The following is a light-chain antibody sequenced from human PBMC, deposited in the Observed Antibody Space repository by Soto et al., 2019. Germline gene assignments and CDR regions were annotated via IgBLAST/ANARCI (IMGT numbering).Light chain of an antibody. Sequence: DIVMTQSPDSLAVSLGERATINCKSSQSVLYSSNNKKYLAWYQQKPGQPPKLLIYWASIRESGVPDRFSGSGSGTDFTLTISSLQAEDVAVYYCQQYDSTPRTFGQGTKVEIK. V-gene: IGKV4-1*01. CDR3: QQYDSTPRT. J-gene: IGKJ1*01. CDR2: WAS. CDR1: QSVLYSSNNKKY.